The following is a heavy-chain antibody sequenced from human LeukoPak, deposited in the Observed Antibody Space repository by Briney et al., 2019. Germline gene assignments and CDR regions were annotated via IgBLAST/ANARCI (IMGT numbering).Heavy chain of an antibody. D-gene: IGHD4-23*01. J-gene: IGHJ4*02. Sequence: ASVKVSCKASGYTFTSYGISWVRQAPGQGLEWMGWISAYNGNTNYAQKFQGRVTITADESTSTAYMELSSLRSEDTAVYYCARVDGGNSGGDYWGQGTLVTVSS. V-gene: IGHV1-18*01. CDR2: ISAYNGNT. CDR3: ARVDGGNSGGDY. CDR1: GYTFTSYG.